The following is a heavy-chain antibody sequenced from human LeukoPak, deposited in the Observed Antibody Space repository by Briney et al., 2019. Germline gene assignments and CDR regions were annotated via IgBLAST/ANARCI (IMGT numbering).Heavy chain of an antibody. CDR1: GFTVSTNC. CDR2: IHSGGTT. Sequence: GGSLRLSCAASGFTVSTNCINWVRQAPGKGLEWVSVIHSGGTTNYADSVKGRFTISRDTSKNTLYLQMSRLRAEDTAVYYCARGLYGSGSYVGNGMDVWGQGTTVTVSS. D-gene: IGHD3-10*01. J-gene: IGHJ6*02. V-gene: IGHV3-66*01. CDR3: ARGLYGSGSYVGNGMDV.